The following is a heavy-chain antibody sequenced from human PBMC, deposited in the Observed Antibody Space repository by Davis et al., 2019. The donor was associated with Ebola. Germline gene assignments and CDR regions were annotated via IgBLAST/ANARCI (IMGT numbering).Heavy chain of an antibody. CDR2: IYYSGIT. J-gene: IGHJ5*02. V-gene: IGHV4-34*01. D-gene: IGHD3-3*01. CDR3: ARQGWSGYSLRHWLDP. Sequence: MPSETLSLTCAVHGGSFSGYYWSWIRQPPGKGLEWIGSIYYSGITYYNPSLKSRVTISVDTSKNQFSLKLRSVTAADTAVYYCARQGWSGYSLRHWLDPWGRGTLVTVSS. CDR1: GGSFSGYY.